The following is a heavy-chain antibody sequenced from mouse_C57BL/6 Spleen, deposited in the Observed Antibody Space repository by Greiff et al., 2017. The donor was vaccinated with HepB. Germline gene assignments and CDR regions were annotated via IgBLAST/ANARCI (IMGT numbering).Heavy chain of an antibody. CDR2: IDPNSGGT. V-gene: IGHV1-72*01. CDR1: GYTFTSYW. J-gene: IGHJ2*01. CDR3: ARERTMITTEYYFDY. Sequence: QVQLQHPGAELVKPGASVKLSCKASGYTFTSYWMHWVKQRPGRGLEWIGRIDPNSGGTKYNEKFKSKATLTVDKPSSTAYMQLSSLTSEDSAVYYCARERTMITTEYYFDYWGQGTTLTVSS. D-gene: IGHD2-4*01.